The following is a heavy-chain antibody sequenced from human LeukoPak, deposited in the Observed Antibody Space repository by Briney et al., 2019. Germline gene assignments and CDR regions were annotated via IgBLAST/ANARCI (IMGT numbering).Heavy chain of an antibody. CDR1: GASISTYY. D-gene: IGHD4-17*01. CDR3: ARHVATTVTRGYSCHPMDV. V-gene: IGHV4-4*09. Sequence: SETLSLTCTASGASISTYYWSWFRQPPGEGLEWIAYIAPSGGAVYNPSLNSRLTVSVDTSKNQFSLKLNSVTAADTAVYYCARHVATTVTRGYSCHPMDVWGKGTTVSVSS. J-gene: IGHJ6*03. CDR2: IAPSGGA.